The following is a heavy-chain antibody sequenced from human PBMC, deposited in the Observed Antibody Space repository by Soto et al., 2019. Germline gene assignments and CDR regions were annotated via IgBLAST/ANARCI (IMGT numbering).Heavy chain of an antibody. J-gene: IGHJ4*02. CDR1: GASISDYY. CDR2: IYFTGKT. CDR3: AREHATTVTTFDY. Sequence: PSETLSLTCTASGASISDYYWSWIRQPPGKALEWIGYIYFTGKTNYSPSLKSRVTMSMDTSGNHFSLNLSSVTAADTAVYYCAREHATTVTTFDYWGQGTLVTVSS. D-gene: IGHD4-17*01. V-gene: IGHV4-59*01.